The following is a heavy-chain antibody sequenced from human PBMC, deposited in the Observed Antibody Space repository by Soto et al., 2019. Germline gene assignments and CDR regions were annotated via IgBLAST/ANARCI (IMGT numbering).Heavy chain of an antibody. CDR2: FDPSDSHA. CDR1: GYTFSTYY. J-gene: IGHJ4*02. Sequence: EVQLVQSGAEVKKPGESLKISCKGSGYTFSTYYISWVRQMPGKGLEWMGRFDPSDSHATYSPSFQGHVTMSVDKSINTAYLHWSSLKASDTAVYYCARLRDYWGQGTLVTVSS. V-gene: IGHV5-10-1*01. CDR3: ARLRDY.